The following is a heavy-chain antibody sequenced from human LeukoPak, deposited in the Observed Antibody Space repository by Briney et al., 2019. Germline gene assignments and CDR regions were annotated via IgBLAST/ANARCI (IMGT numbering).Heavy chain of an antibody. Sequence: PGGSLRLSCAASGFTVSSNYMSWVRQAPGKGLEWVSVIYSGGSTYYADSVKGRFTISRDNSKNTLYLQMNSLRAEDTAVYYCAKDRGDGYNGGTLDYWGRGTLVTVSS. D-gene: IGHD5-24*01. CDR3: AKDRGDGYNGGTLDY. J-gene: IGHJ4*02. CDR1: GFTVSSNY. CDR2: IYSGGST. V-gene: IGHV3-53*01.